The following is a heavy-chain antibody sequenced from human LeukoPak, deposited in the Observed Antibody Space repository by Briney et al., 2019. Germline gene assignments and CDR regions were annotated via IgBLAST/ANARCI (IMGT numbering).Heavy chain of an antibody. J-gene: IGHJ6*02. CDR2: IYSGGST. D-gene: IGHD3-10*01. CDR1: GFTVSSNY. V-gene: IGHV3-66*01. Sequence: GGSLRLSCAVSGFTVSSNYMSWVRQAPGKGLEWVSIIYSGGSTYYADSVKGRFTISRDNSKNILYLQMNSLRAEDTAVYYCAREGGDGPYYYGMDVWGQGTTVTVSS. CDR3: AREGGDGPYYYGMDV.